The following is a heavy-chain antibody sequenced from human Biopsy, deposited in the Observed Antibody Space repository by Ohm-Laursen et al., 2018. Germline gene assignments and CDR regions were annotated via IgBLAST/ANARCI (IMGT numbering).Heavy chain of an antibody. CDR1: GFTFSVYA. J-gene: IGHJ6*02. CDR3: ARDPIVGSKADGMDV. V-gene: IGHV3-33*01. CDR2: IWYDGSSE. Sequence: SLRLSCSASGFTFSVYAMHWVRQAPGKGLEWVAIIWYDGSSEYYADSVKGRFTISRDNSKNTVYLQMNSLRVEDAAVYYCARDPIVGSKADGMDVWGQGTTVTVSS. D-gene: IGHD1-26*01.